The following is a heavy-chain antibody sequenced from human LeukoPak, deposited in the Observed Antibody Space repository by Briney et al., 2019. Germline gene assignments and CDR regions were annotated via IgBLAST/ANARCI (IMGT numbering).Heavy chain of an antibody. D-gene: IGHD3-10*01. CDR1: GGTFSSYA. Sequence: SVKVSCKASGGTFSSYAISWVRQAPGQGLEWMGGMIPIFGTANYAQKFQGRVTITADESTSTAYMALSSLRSEDTAVYYCARTTRITIVRGVIQPTFDYWGQGTLVTVSS. J-gene: IGHJ4*02. CDR2: MIPIFGTA. V-gene: IGHV1-69*13. CDR3: ARTTRITIVRGVIQPTFDY.